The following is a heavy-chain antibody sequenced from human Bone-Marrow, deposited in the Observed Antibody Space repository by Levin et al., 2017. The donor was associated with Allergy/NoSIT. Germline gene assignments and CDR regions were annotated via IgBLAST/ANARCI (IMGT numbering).Heavy chain of an antibody. Sequence: SETLSLTCTVSGGSINSYYWSWIRQPAGKGLEWIGRMYTSGSTNYNPSLKSRVTMSIDTSKNQFSLKLSSVTAADTAVYYCAQAHTIGHYYWYFDLWGRGTLVTVSS. J-gene: IGHJ2*01. D-gene: IGHD3-3*01. CDR2: MYTSGST. CDR1: GGSINSYY. V-gene: IGHV4-4*07. CDR3: AQAHTIGHYYWYFDL.